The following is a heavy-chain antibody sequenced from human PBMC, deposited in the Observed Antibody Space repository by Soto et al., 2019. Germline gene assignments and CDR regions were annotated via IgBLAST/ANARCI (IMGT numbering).Heavy chain of an antibody. CDR3: ARESRFLEWLSLNWFDP. D-gene: IGHD3-3*01. CDR2: ISSSSTI. Sequence: GGSLRLSCAASGFTFSSYSMNWVRQAPGKGLEWVSYISSSSTIYYADSVKGRFTISRDNAKNSLYLQMNSLRDEDTAVYYCARESRFLEWLSLNWFDPWGQGTPVTVSS. CDR1: GFTFSSYS. V-gene: IGHV3-48*02. J-gene: IGHJ5*02.